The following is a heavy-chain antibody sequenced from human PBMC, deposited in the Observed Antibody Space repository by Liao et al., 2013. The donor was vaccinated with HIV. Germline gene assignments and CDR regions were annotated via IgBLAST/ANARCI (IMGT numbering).Heavy chain of an antibody. CDR3: AREVGYCSSTSCFNDN. V-gene: IGHV4-39*07. CDR2: IYTSGST. J-gene: IGHJ4*02. CDR1: GGSISSSSYY. D-gene: IGHD2-2*01. Sequence: QLQLQESGPGLVRPSETLSLTCTVSGGSISSSSYYWGWIRQPPGKGLEWIGNIYTSGSTNYNPSLKSRVTISVNTSKNQVSLKLSSVTAADTAVYYCAREVGYCSSTSCFNDNWGQGTLVTVSS.